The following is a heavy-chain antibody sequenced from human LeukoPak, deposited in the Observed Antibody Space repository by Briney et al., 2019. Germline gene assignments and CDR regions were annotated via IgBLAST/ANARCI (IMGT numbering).Heavy chain of an antibody. J-gene: IGHJ5*02. CDR3: ARDLGPTGFNWFDP. V-gene: IGHV1-2*02. CDR1: GYTFTGYY. CDR2: INPNSGGT. D-gene: IGHD3-9*01. Sequence: ASVKVSCNAYGYTFTGYYKHWVRQAPGQGLEWMGCINPNSGGTNYAQKFQGRGTMTRDTSISTAYMELRRLRSDDTAVYYCARDLGPTGFNWFDPWGQGTLVTVSS.